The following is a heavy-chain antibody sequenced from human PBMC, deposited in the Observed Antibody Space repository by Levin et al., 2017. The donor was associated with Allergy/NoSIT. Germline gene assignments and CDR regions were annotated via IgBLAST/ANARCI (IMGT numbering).Heavy chain of an antibody. CDR1: GFSLSTSARG. V-gene: IGHV2-5*04. Sequence: SGPTLVKPTQTLTLTCTVSGFSLSTSARGVGWIRQPPGKALEWLAVLYWDDDKRYTPSLKSRLTITKDTSQDQVVLTMTNMAQVDTGTYYRVFVKTRRVSMMEPAIYYDFGMDVWGQGTTVTVSS. D-gene: IGHD1-1*01. CDR2: LYWDDDK. J-gene: IGHJ6*02. CDR3: VFVKTRRVSMMEPAIYYDFGMDV.